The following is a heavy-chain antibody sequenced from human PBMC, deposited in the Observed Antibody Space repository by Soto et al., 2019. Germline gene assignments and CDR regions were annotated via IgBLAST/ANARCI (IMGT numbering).Heavy chain of an antibody. CDR3: ARVSWQRVFHNPLDF. J-gene: IGHJ3*01. V-gene: IGHV3-53*01. CDR1: GFTVSSNY. D-gene: IGHD1-1*01. CDR2: IISGSGT. Sequence: GGSLRLSCAASGFTVSSNYMSWGRQAPGKGLEWVSVIISGSGTYYADSVKGRFTISREKSMNTMYLQMDSLRVEDTAVFYCARVSWQRVFHNPLDFWGQGTMVTVSS.